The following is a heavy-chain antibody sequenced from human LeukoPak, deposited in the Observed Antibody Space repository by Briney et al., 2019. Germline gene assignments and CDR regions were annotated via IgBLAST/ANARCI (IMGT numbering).Heavy chain of an antibody. CDR1: GGTFSSYA. J-gene: IGHJ6*03. CDR2: IIPIFGTA. CDR3: AREPAVTIEPNYYYYYYMDV. Sequence: GSSVKVSCEASGGTFSSYAISWVRQAPGQGLEWIGGIIPIFGTANYAQKFQGRVTITADESTSTAYMELSSLRSEDTAVYYCAREPAVTIEPNYYYYYYMDVWGKGTMVTVSS. V-gene: IGHV1-69*01. D-gene: IGHD4-17*01.